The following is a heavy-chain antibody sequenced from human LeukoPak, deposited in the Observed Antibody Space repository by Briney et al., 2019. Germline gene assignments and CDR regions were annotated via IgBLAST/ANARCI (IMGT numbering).Heavy chain of an antibody. Sequence: ASVAVSYKASGYTFTIYGISWVRQAPGQGMEWMGWISAYNGNTNYAQKLQGRVTMTTDTSTSTAYMELRSLRSDDTAVYYCARGVFYDSSGYYDYWGQGTLVTVSS. V-gene: IGHV1-18*01. CDR2: ISAYNGNT. D-gene: IGHD3-22*01. CDR1: GYTFTIYG. J-gene: IGHJ4*02. CDR3: ARGVFYDSSGYYDY.